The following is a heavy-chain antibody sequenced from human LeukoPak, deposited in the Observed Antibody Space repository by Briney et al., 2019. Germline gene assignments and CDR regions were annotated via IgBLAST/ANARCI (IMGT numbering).Heavy chain of an antibody. J-gene: IGHJ4*02. CDR2: ISSSSSYT. D-gene: IGHD4-23*01. CDR3: ARSTTVVTPLDY. CDR1: GFTFSDYY. Sequence: GGSLRLSCAASGFTFSDYYMSWIRQAPGKGLEWVSYISSSSSYTNYADSAKGRFTISRDNAKNSLYLQMNSLRAEDTAVYYCARSTTVVTPLDYWGQGTLVTVSS. V-gene: IGHV3-11*03.